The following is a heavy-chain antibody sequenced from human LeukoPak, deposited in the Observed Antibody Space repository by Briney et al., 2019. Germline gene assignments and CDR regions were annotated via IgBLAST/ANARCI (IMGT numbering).Heavy chain of an antibody. CDR2: IDRGGVT. CDR3: ARGRASTTIFDY. J-gene: IGHJ4*02. CDR1: GFNVRDYF. V-gene: IGHV3-53*01. Sequence: GGSLLLSCPASGFNVRDYFMAWVRQAPGKGLQWVSHIDRGGVTEDADSVKGRFTVSRDTSRNIFYLHMSSLRAEDTAMYYCARGRASTTIFDYWGQGTLVTVSS. D-gene: IGHD5-12*01.